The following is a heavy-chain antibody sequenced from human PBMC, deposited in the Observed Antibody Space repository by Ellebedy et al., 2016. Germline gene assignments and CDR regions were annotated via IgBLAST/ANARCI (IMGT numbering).Heavy chain of an antibody. CDR2: IKDDGGEK. D-gene: IGHD3-22*01. J-gene: IGHJ5*02. CDR1: GFTFESHA. Sequence: GGSLRLXXAASGFTFESHAMPWVRQAPGKGLEWLANIKDDGGEKYYVDSVRGRFTISRDNARNLVYLQMNSRRVEDTALYYCARSDSSSRYNWFDPWGQGTPVTVSS. V-gene: IGHV3-7*03. CDR3: ARSDSSSRYNWFDP.